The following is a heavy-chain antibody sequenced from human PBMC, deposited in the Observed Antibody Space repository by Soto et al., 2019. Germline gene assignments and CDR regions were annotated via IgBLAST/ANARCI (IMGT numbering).Heavy chain of an antibody. CDR2: ISYDGSNK. J-gene: IGHJ4*02. V-gene: IGHV3-30*18. CDR3: AKGAGQIDY. CDR1: GFTFSSYD. Sequence: QVQLVESGGGVVQPGRSLRLSCAASGFTFSSYDMHWVRQAPGKGLEWVAVISYDGSNKYYADSVKGRFTISRDNSKNTLYLQMNSLRAEDTAVYYCAKGAGQIDYWGQGTLVTVSS.